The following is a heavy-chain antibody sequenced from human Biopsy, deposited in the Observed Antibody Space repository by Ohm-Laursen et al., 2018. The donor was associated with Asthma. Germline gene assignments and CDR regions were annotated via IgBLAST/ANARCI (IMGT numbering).Heavy chain of an antibody. CDR1: GYIFSDYW. CDR3: ARHYSPTTVTTLNDY. CDR2: IYPGDSDT. D-gene: IGHD4-11*01. J-gene: IGHJ4*02. V-gene: IGHV5-51*01. Sequence: ESLRISCKRSGYIFSDYWIGWVRQMPGKGLEWVGIIYPGDSDTRYSPSFQGQVTILADKSITTAYLQWSSLKASDTAMYYCARHYSPTTVTTLNDYWGQGALVTVSS.